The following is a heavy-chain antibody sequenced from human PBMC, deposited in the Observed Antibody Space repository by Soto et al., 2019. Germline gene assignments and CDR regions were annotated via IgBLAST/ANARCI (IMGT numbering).Heavy chain of an antibody. CDR1: GGSFSGYY. J-gene: IGHJ6*02. Sequence: NPSETLSLTCAVYGGSFSGYYWSWIRQPPGKGLEWIGEINHSGSTNYNPSLKSRVTISVDTSKNQFSLKLSSVTAADTAVYYCAGPEDYDFWSGYRYYYYGMDVWGQGTTVTVSS. V-gene: IGHV4-34*01. CDR3: AGPEDYDFWSGYRYYYYGMDV. CDR2: INHSGST. D-gene: IGHD3-3*01.